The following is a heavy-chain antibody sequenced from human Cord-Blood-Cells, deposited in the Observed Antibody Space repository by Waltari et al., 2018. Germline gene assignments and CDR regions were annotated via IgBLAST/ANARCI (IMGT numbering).Heavy chain of an antibody. CDR1: GGPFRSYA. J-gene: IGHJ4*02. V-gene: IGHV1-69*09. Sequence: QVQLVQSGAEVKKPGSSVQVSCKASGGPFRSYAISWVRQAPGQGLEWMGRIIPILGIANYAQKFQGRVTITADKSTSTAYMELSSLRSEDTAVYYCARATVGIAVAGFDYWGQGTLVTVSS. CDR2: IIPILGIA. D-gene: IGHD6-19*01. CDR3: ARATVGIAVAGFDY.